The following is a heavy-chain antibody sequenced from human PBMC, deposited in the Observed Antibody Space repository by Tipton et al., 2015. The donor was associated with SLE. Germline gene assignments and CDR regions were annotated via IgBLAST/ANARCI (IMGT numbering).Heavy chain of an antibody. J-gene: IGHJ4*02. CDR2: INHSGST. CDR1: GGSFSGYY. Sequence: TLSLTCAVYGGSFSGYYWSWIRQPPGKGLEWIGEINHSGSTNYNPSLKSRVTISVDTSKNQFSLKLSSVTAADTAVYYCARRSAYYWSFDYWGRGTLVTVSS. CDR3: ARRSAYYWSFDY. D-gene: IGHD1-1*01. V-gene: IGHV4-34*01.